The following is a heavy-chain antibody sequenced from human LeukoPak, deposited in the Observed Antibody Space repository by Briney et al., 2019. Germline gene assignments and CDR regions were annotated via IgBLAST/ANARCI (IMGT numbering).Heavy chain of an antibody. CDR1: GFTFSSYA. D-gene: IGHD3/OR15-3a*01. J-gene: IGHJ4*02. CDR3: AKDLGFLDKQFDY. V-gene: IGHV3-23*01. CDR2: ISGTGGST. Sequence: GGSLRLSCAASGFTFSSYAMSWVRQAPGKGLEWVSAISGTGGSTYYADSVKGRLTISRDNSKNTLYLQMNSPRAEDTAVYYCAKDLGFLDKQFDYWGQGTLVTVSS.